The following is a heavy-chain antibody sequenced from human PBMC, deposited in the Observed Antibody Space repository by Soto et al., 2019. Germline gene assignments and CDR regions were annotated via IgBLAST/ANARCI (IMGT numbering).Heavy chain of an antibody. V-gene: IGHV3-23*01. CDR3: AKDSNKYSSSLRGRYFDY. Sequence: GGSLRLSCAASGFPFSSYVMSWVRQAPGKGLEGVSGISGGGSNTFYADSVKGRFTISRDNSKNTLLLQMNSLGAEDTAVYYCAKDSNKYSSSLRGRYFDYWGQGIGVTVSS. J-gene: IGHJ4*02. CDR1: GFPFSSYV. CDR2: ISGGGSNT. D-gene: IGHD4-4*01.